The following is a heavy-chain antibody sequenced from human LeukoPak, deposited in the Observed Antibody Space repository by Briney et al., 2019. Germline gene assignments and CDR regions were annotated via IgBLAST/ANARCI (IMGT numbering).Heavy chain of an antibody. CDR3: ASNNSSSWSFFDY. V-gene: IGHV4-34*01. J-gene: IGHJ4*02. Sequence: SETLSLTCAVYGGSFSGYYWSWIRQPPGKGLEWIGEINHSGSTNYNPSLKSRVTISVDTSKNQFSLKLSSVTAADTAVYYCASNNSSSWSFFDYWGQGTLVTVSS. CDR1: GGSFSGYY. CDR2: INHSGST. D-gene: IGHD6-13*01.